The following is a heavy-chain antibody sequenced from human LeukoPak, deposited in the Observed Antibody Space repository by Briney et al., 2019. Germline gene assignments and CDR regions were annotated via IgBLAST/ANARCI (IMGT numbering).Heavy chain of an antibody. D-gene: IGHD2-2*03. CDR3: ARRGPIGYCSSTSCPWVVYFDY. CDR1: GGSFSGYY. J-gene: IGHJ4*02. V-gene: IGHV4-34*01. CDR2: INHSGST. Sequence: SETLSLTCAVYGGSFSGYYWSWIRQPPGKGLEWIGEINHSGSTNYNPSLKSRVTISVDTSKNQFSLKLSSVTAADTAVYYCARRGPIGYCSSTSCPWVVYFDYWGQGTLVTVSS.